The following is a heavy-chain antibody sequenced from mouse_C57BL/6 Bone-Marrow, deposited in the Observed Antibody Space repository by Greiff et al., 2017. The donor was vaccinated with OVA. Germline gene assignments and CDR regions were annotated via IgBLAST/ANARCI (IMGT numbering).Heavy chain of an antibody. D-gene: IGHD2-4*01. Sequence: EVQRVESGGDLVKPGGSLKLSCAASGFTFSSYGMSWVRQTPDKRLEWVATISSGGSYTYYPDSVKGRFTISRDNAKNTLYLQRSSLKSEDTAMYYCARRDRGDYDGAYWGQGTLVTVSA. V-gene: IGHV5-6*01. CDR1: GFTFSSYG. CDR3: ARRDRGDYDGAY. CDR2: ISSGGSYT. J-gene: IGHJ3*01.